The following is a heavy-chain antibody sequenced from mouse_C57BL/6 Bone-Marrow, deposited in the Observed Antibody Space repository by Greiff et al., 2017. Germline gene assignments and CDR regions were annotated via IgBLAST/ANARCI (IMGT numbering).Heavy chain of an antibody. V-gene: IGHV1-72*01. CDR2: IDPTSGGT. D-gene: IGHD2-1*01. Sequence: QVQLQQPGAELVKPGASVKLSCKASGYTFTSYWLHWVKQRPGRGLECIGRIDPTSGGTKYNEKFKRKATLTGDKPSSTAYKQLSSLTSEDAAVYYCAHGNCCYWDFAVWCTGTTVTVSS. J-gene: IGHJ1*03. CDR3: AHGNCCYWDFAV. CDR1: GYTFTSYW.